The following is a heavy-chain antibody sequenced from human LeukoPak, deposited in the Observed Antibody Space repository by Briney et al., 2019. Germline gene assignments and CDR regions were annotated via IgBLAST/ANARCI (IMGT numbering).Heavy chain of an antibody. D-gene: IGHD2-2*01. CDR1: GYTFTGYY. CDR2: INPNTGDT. J-gene: IGHJ4*02. V-gene: IGHV1-2*06. CDR3: AREDYYAPDY. Sequence: ASVKVSCKASGYTFTGYYMHWVRQAPGQGLEWMGRINPNTGDTNYAQEFQGRVTMTRDTSITTAYMDLNRLKSDDTAVYYCAREDYYAPDYWGREPWSPSPQ.